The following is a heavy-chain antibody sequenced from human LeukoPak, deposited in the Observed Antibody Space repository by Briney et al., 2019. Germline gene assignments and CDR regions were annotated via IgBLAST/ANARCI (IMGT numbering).Heavy chain of an antibody. Sequence: SETLSLTCTVSGGSISSYYWSWIRQPPGKGLEWIGYIYYSGSTNYNPSLKSRVTISVDTSKNQFSLKLSSVTAADTAVYYCVRVLVNSSGPYFDYWGQGTLVTVSS. CDR3: VRVLVNSSGPYFDY. CDR1: GGSISSYY. V-gene: IGHV4-59*01. CDR2: IYYSGST. D-gene: IGHD3-22*01. J-gene: IGHJ4*02.